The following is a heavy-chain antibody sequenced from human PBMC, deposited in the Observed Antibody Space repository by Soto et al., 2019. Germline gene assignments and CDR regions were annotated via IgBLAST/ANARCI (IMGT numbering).Heavy chain of an antibody. CDR2: IYYSGST. V-gene: IGHV4-31*03. D-gene: IGHD4-17*01. CDR1: GGSISSGGYY. CDR3: ARDNNGDYYYGMDV. J-gene: IGHJ6*02. Sequence: SETLSLTCTVSGGSISSGGYYWIWIRQHPGKGLEWIGYIYYSGSTYYNPSLKSRVTISVDTSKNQFSLKLSSVTAADTAVYYCARDNNGDYYYGMDVWGQGTTVTVSS.